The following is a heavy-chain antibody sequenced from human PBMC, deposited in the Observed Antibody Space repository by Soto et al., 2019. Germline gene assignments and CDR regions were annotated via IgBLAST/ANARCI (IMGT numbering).Heavy chain of an antibody. CDR2: ISWNSGSI. J-gene: IGHJ6*02. CDR3: AKDLSSSWYGDYYYGMDV. Sequence: GGSLRLSCAASGFTFDDYAMHWVREAPGKGLEWVSGISWNSGSIGYADSVKGRFTISRDNAKNSLYLQMNSLRAEDTALYYCAKDLSSSWYGDYYYGMDVWGQGTTVTV. V-gene: IGHV3-9*01. D-gene: IGHD6-13*01. CDR1: GFTFDDYA.